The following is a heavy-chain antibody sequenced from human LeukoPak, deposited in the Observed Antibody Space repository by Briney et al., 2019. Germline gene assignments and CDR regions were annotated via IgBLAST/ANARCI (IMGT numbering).Heavy chain of an antibody. CDR1: GGTFISYA. CDR2: IIPIFGTA. D-gene: IGHD3-10*01. Sequence: ASVKVSCKASGGTFISYAISWVRQAPGQGLEWMGGIIPIFGTANYAQKFQGRVTITADESTSTAYMELSSLRSEDTAVYYCARDARGSAHDAFDIWGQGTMVTVSS. J-gene: IGHJ3*02. CDR3: ARDARGSAHDAFDI. V-gene: IGHV1-69*13.